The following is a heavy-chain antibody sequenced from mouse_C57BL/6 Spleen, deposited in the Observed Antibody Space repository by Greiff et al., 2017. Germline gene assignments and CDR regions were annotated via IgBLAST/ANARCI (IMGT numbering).Heavy chain of an antibody. CDR1: GFTFTDYY. CDR3: ASYWDAMDY. J-gene: IGHJ4*01. D-gene: IGHD4-1*01. V-gene: IGHV7-3*01. CDR2: IRNKANGYTT. Sequence: DVHLVESGGGLVQPGGSLSLSCAASGFTFTDYYMSWVRQPPGKALEWLGFIRNKANGYTTEYSASVKGRFTISRYNFQSILYLQMNALRAEDSATYYCASYWDAMDYWGQGTSVTVSS.